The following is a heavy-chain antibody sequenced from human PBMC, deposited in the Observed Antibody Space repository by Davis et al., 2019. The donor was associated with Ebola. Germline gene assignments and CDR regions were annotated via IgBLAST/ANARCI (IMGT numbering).Heavy chain of an antibody. CDR2: ISYDGSNK. D-gene: IGHD2-21*02. V-gene: IGHV3-30-3*01. CDR3: ARRGLAYCGGDCYPFDY. Sequence: GESLKISCAASGFTFSSYAMHWVRQAPGKGLEWVAVISYDGSNKYYADSVKGRFTISRDNSKNTLYLQMNSLRAEDTAVYYCARRGLAYCGGDCYPFDYWGQGTLVTVSS. J-gene: IGHJ4*02. CDR1: GFTFSSYA.